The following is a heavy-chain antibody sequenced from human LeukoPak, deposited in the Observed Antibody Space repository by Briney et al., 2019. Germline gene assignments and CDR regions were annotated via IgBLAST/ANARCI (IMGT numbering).Heavy chain of an antibody. V-gene: IGHV1-24*01. Sequence: ASVKVSCKVSGYTLTELSMHWVRQAPGKRLEWMGGFDNGHGETISAQKFQGRVTMTADTSTDTAYMELSRLRSEHTAVSFCETGGIWDLLNYWGQGTLVTVSA. D-gene: IGHD1-26*01. CDR1: GYTLTELS. J-gene: IGHJ4*02. CDR2: FDNGHGET. CDR3: ETGGIWDLLNY.